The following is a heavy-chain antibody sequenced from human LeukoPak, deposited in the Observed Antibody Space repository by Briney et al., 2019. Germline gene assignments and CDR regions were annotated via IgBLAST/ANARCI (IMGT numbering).Heavy chain of an antibody. CDR1: GFTFSSYA. Sequence: PGGSLRLSCAASGFTFSSYAMHWVRQAPGKGLEWVAVISYDGSNKYYADSVKGRFTISRDNSKNTLYLQMNSLRAEDTAVYYCARDYFGSNIGEDYWGQGTLVTVSS. D-gene: IGHD3-9*01. J-gene: IGHJ4*02. CDR2: ISYDGSNK. V-gene: IGHV3-30-3*01. CDR3: ARDYFGSNIGEDY.